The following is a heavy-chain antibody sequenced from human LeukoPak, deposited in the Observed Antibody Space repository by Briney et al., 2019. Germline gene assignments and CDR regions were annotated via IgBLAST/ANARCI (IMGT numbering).Heavy chain of an antibody. CDR1: GFTFSSYA. V-gene: IGHV3-7*01. CDR2: IKQDGSEK. CDR3: ARHARSDDFWSGYYTRPYYYYGMDV. J-gene: IGHJ6*02. Sequence: GGSLRLSCAASGFTFSSYAMSWVRQAPGKGLEWVANIKQDGSEKYYVDSVKGRFTISRDNAKNSLYLQMNSLRAEDTAVYYCARHARSDDFWSGYYTRPYYYYGMDVWGQGTTVTVSS. D-gene: IGHD3-3*01.